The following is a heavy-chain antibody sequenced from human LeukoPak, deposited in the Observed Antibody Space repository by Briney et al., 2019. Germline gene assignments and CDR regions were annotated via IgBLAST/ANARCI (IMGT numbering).Heavy chain of an antibody. Sequence: GGSLRLSCAASGFTFSSYSMNWVRQAPGKGLEWVSSISSSSSYIYYADSVKGRFTISRDNAKNSLYLQMNSLRAEDAAVYYCARVGSGWTLDYWGQGTLVTVSS. CDR1: GFTFSSYS. CDR2: ISSSSSYI. D-gene: IGHD6-19*01. V-gene: IGHV3-21*01. J-gene: IGHJ4*02. CDR3: ARVGSGWTLDY.